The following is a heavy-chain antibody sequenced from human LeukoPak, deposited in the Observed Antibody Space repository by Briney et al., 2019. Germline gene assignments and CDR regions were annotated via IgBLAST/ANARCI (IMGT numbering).Heavy chain of an antibody. V-gene: IGHV3-33*01. Sequence: GRSLRLSCAASGFTFSSYGMRWVRQAPGKGLEWVAVIRYDGSNKYYADSVKGRFTISRDNSKNTLYLQMNSLRAEDTAVYYCARAGQWLVDAGEMPSGFDYWGQGTLATVSS. J-gene: IGHJ4*02. D-gene: IGHD6-19*01. CDR3: ARAGQWLVDAGEMPSGFDY. CDR2: IRYDGSNK. CDR1: GFTFSSYG.